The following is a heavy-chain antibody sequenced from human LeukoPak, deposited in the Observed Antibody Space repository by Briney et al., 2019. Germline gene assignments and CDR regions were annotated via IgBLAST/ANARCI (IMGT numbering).Heavy chain of an antibody. V-gene: IGHV3-21*01. CDR3: VRDERGAADGY. Sequence: EGSLRLSCVASGFTFSSYAMGWVRQAPGKGLEWVSSINYSSYYIYYADSVKGRFAISRDNAKNSLYLQMSSLRAEDTAVYYCVRDERGAADGYWGQGTLVTVSS. CDR1: GFTFSSYA. J-gene: IGHJ4*02. D-gene: IGHD1-26*01. CDR2: INYSSYYI.